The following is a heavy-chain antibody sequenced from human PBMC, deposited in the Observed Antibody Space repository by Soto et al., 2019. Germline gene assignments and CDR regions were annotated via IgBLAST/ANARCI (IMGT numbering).Heavy chain of an antibody. Sequence: PGGSLRLSCASSGFTFSSYAMNLVRQAPGRGLEWVSAISGSGDTTYYADSVKGRFTISRDNSKNTLYLQMNSLRPEDTALYYCAKDQYSSSPNWFDPWGQGTLVTVSS. CDR1: GFTFSSYA. J-gene: IGHJ5*02. CDR3: AKDQYSSSPNWFDP. D-gene: IGHD6-6*01. V-gene: IGHV3-23*01. CDR2: ISGSGDTT.